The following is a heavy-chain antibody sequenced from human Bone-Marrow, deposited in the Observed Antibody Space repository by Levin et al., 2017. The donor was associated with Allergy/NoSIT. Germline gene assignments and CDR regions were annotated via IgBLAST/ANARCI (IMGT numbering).Heavy chain of an antibody. CDR3: ARLNSAWYGGS. CDR2: ISYSEST. D-gene: IGHD6-19*01. V-gene: IGHV4-59*08. Sequence: RPSETLSLTCTVSGGSIRSYYWSWIRQPPGKGLEWIGHISYSESTNYNPSLKSRLSISIDTSENQFSLELSSVTAADTAVYYCARLNSAWYGGSWGQGTLVTVSS. J-gene: IGHJ5*02. CDR1: GGSIRSYY.